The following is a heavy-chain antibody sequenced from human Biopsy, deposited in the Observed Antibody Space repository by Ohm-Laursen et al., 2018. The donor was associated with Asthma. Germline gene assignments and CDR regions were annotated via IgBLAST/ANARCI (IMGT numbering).Heavy chain of an antibody. J-gene: IGHJ6*02. D-gene: IGHD3-10*01. Sequence: SVKVSCQTSGYTFNSAGITWVRQVPGQGLEWMGWISVYNGNTKVAQKLQDRVTMITDTSTSTAYMELRSLRSDDTAVYFCARAVDYSHYYGIDVWGQGTTVTVS. V-gene: IGHV1-18*01. CDR2: ISVYNGNT. CDR3: ARAVDYSHYYGIDV. CDR1: GYTFNSAG.